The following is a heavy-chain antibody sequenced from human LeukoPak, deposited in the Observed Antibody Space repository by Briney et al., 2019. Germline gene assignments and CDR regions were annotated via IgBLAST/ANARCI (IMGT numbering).Heavy chain of an antibody. CDR2: ISGSGGST. V-gene: IGHV3-23*01. CDR3: AKGLLGDCSSTSCYNSIGY. CDR1: GFTFDDYT. J-gene: IGHJ4*02. Sequence: GGSLRLSCAASGFTFDDYTMHWVRQAPGKGLEWVSAISGSGGSTYYADSVKGRFTISRDNSKNTLYLQMNSLRAEDTAVYYCAKGLLGDCSSTSCYNSIGYWGQGTLVTVSS. D-gene: IGHD2-2*02.